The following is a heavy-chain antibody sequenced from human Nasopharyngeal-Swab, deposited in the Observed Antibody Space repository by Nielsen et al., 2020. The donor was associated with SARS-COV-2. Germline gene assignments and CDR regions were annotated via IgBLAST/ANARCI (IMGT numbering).Heavy chain of an antibody. J-gene: IGHJ6*02. CDR3: ARDPSSSSSYYYYYYGMDV. CDR1: GYTFTGYA. Sequence: ASVKVSCKASGYTFTGYAMNWVRQAPGQGLEWMGWINTNTGNPTYAQGFTGRFVFSLDTSVSTAYLQISSLKAEDTAVYYCARDPSSSSSYYYYYYGMDVWGQGTTVTVSS. CDR2: INTNTGNP. D-gene: IGHD6-13*01. V-gene: IGHV7-4-1*02.